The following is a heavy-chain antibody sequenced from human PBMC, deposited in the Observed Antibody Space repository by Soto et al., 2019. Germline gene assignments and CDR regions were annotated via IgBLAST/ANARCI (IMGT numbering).Heavy chain of an antibody. CDR1: GYTFTSYA. CDR2: INAGNGNT. J-gene: IGHJ5*02. V-gene: IGHV1-3*01. Sequence: GASVKVSCKASGYTFTSYAMNWVRQAPGQRLEWMGWINAGNGNTKYSQKFQGRVTITRDTSASTVYMELSSLRSEDTAVYYCARAVAAGTWVSRYFDPWGQGTLVTVSS. D-gene: IGHD6-19*01. CDR3: ARAVAAGTWVSRYFDP.